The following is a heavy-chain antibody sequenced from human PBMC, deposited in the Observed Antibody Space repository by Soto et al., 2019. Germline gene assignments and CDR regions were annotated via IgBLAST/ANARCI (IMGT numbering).Heavy chain of an antibody. D-gene: IGHD2-15*01. CDR1: GGSFSGYY. CDR3: AGAASY. CDR2: INHSGST. J-gene: IGHJ4*02. Sequence: QVQLQQWGAGLLKPSETLSLTCAVYGGSFSGYYWNWIRQPPGKGLEWIGEINHSGSTNYNPSLKSGVTISVDTSKNQFSLKLSSVTAADTAVYYCAGAASYWGQGTLVTVSS. V-gene: IGHV4-34*01.